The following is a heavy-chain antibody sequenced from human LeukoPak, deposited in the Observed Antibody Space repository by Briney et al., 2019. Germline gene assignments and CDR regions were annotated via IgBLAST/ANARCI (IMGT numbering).Heavy chain of an antibody. CDR3: AKEGSGYYR. CDR1: GFTFSSYG. Sequence: GRSLRLSCAASGFTFSSYGMHWVRQAPGKGPEWVAVISYDGSNKYYADSVKGRFTISRDNSKNTLSLQMNSLTVEDTAMYYCAKEGSGYYRWGQGTLVTVSS. J-gene: IGHJ5*02. D-gene: IGHD3-22*01. CDR2: ISYDGSNK. V-gene: IGHV3-30*18.